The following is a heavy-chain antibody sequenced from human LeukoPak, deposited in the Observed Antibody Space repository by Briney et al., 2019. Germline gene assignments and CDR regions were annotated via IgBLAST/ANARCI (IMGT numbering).Heavy chain of an antibody. Sequence: PGGSLRLSCAASGFTFSDYAMHWARQAPGKGLEWVAVIWYDGSNEDYVDSVKGRFTISRDNSKNTLYLQMNSLRAEDTAVYYCAREMAVWGQGALVTVSS. D-gene: IGHD2-8*01. CDR3: AREMAV. CDR2: IWYDGSNE. V-gene: IGHV3-33*08. CDR1: GFTFSDYA. J-gene: IGHJ4*02.